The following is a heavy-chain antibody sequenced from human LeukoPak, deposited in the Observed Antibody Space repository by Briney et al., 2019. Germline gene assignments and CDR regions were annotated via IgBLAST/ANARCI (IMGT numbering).Heavy chain of an antibody. CDR1: GFTFSSSS. Sequence: GGSLRLSCAASGFTFSSSSMNWVRQAPGKGLEWVSYISSSSSTVYYADSVKDRFTISRDNAKNSLYLQMNSLRDEDTAVYYGVTPLDVWGQGTTVTVSS. CDR3: VTPLDV. V-gene: IGHV3-48*02. J-gene: IGHJ6*02. CDR2: ISSSSSTV.